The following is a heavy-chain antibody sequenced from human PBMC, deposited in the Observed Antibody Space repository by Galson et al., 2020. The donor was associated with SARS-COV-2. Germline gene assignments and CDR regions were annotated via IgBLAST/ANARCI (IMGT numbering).Heavy chain of an antibody. V-gene: IGHV4-61*01. J-gene: IGHJ3*02. Sequence: SETLSLTCTVSGGSVSSGSHYWSRIRQPPGKGLEWIGYIYYSGSTNYNPSLKSRVTISVDTSKNQFSLKLSSVTAVDTAVYYCARDDSIHAFDIWGQGTMVTVSS. D-gene: IGHD3-22*01. CDR2: IYYSGST. CDR1: GGSVSSGSHY. CDR3: ARDDSIHAFDI.